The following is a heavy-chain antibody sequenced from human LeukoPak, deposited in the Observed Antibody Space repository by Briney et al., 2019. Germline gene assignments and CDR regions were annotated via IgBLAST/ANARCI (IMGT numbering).Heavy chain of an antibody. CDR3: ARAEFYFDSSGYYPSDL. D-gene: IGHD3-22*01. CDR2: ISYDGSKK. CDR1: GFTFSSYA. Sequence: HPGRSLRLSCAASGFTFSSYAAHWVRQAPGKGLEWVAAISYDGSKKYYADSVKGRFTISRDNSKNTLDLQVSSPRVEDTAMYYCARAEFYFDSSGYYPSDLWGQGTLVTVSS. V-gene: IGHV3-30*15. J-gene: IGHJ4*02.